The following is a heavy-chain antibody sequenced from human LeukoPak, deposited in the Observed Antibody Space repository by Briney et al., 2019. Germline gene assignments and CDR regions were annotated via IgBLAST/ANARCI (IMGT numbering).Heavy chain of an antibody. J-gene: IGHJ4*02. D-gene: IGHD6-19*01. CDR3: ARSRLAEYYFDY. Sequence: SETLSLTCAVSGYSISSGYYWGWIRQPPGKGLEWIGSIYHNGSTYYNPSLKSRVTISVDTSKNQFSLKLSSVTAADTAVYYCARSRLAEYYFDYWGQGTLVTVSS. CDR1: GYSISSGYY. V-gene: IGHV4-38-2*01. CDR2: IYHNGST.